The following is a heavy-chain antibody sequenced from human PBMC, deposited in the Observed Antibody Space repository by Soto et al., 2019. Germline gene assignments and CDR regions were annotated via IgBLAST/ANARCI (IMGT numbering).Heavy chain of an antibody. J-gene: IGHJ6*02. CDR1: GGTFSSYG. Sequence: QVQLVQSGAEVKKPGSSVKVSCKASGGTFSSYGISWVRQAPGQGLEWMGGIIPIFGTANYAQKFQGRVTXTXXXCXXTADMELSSLRSEDTAVYYCARARSSAAYYYGMDVWGHGTTVTVSS. V-gene: IGHV1-69*05. CDR2: IIPIFGTA. D-gene: IGHD6-25*01. CDR3: ARARSSAAYYYGMDV.